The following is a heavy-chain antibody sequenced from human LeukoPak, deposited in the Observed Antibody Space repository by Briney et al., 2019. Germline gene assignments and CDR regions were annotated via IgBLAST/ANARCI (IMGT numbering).Heavy chain of an antibody. Sequence: SETLSLTCTVSGGSISSGGYYWSWIRQPPGKGLEWIGYIYHSGSTYYNPSLKSRVTISVDRSKNQFSLKLSSVTAADTAVYYCARHIQVVGWNPLNWFDHWGQGTLVTVSS. CDR3: ARHIQVVGWNPLNWFDH. CDR2: IYHSGST. D-gene: IGHD2-15*01. CDR1: GGSISSGGYY. J-gene: IGHJ5*02. V-gene: IGHV4-30-2*01.